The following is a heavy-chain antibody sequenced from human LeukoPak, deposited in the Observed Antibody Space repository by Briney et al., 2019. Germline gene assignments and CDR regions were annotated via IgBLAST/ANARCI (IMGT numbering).Heavy chain of an antibody. Sequence: PGRSLTLSCAASGFPFSTYWMSWVRQAPGKGLEWVANINQDGTEKYYVDSVKGRFTISRDYAKNSLYLQMNSLRVEDTAVYYCAKVAKYYYGPETYYFFEQWGQGTPVTASS. CDR3: AKVAKYYYGPETYYFFEQ. CDR2: INQDGTEK. J-gene: IGHJ4*02. V-gene: IGHV3-7*01. CDR1: GFPFSTYW. D-gene: IGHD3-10*01.